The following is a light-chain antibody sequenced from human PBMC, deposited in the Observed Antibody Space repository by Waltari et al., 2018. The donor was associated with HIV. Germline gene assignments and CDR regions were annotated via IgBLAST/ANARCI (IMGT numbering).Light chain of an antibody. V-gene: IGLV1-40*01. J-gene: IGLJ3*02. Sequence: QSVLTQPPSVSGAPGQRVTISCTGRSSNIGAGYDVHWYQQLPGTAPKLLIFGNNNRPSGVPDRFAGSKSGTSASLAITGLQAEDEADYYGQSYDSSLSGWVFGGGTKLTVL. CDR3: QSYDSSLSGWV. CDR2: GNN. CDR1: SSNIGAGYD.